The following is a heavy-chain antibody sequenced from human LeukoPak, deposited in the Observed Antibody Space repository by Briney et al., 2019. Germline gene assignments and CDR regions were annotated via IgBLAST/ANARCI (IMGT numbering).Heavy chain of an antibody. J-gene: IGHJ4*02. CDR2: IYSGGST. D-gene: IGHD5-18*01. CDR3: ARDSRIYSYGDI. V-gene: IGHV3-66*02. Sequence: PGGSLRLSCAASGFTVSSNYMSWVRQAPGKGLEWVSVIYSGGSTYYADSVKGRFTISRDNSATTLYLHMNSLRPNDTAVYYCARDSRIYSYGDIWGQGTLVTVSS. CDR1: GFTVSSNY.